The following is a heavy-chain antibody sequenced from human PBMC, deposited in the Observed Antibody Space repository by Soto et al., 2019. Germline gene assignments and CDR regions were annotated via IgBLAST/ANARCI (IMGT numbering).Heavy chain of an antibody. V-gene: IGHV3-21*01. J-gene: IGHJ4*02. CDR2: ISSSSSYI. D-gene: IGHD4-17*01. CDR1: GFTCSSYS. Sequence: GGSLRLSCAASGFTCSSYSMNWVRQAPGKGLEWVSSISSSSSYIYYADSVKGRFTISRDNAKNSLYLQMNSLRAEDTAVYYCARDNDYGDYVSPFFDYWGQGTLVTVSS. CDR3: ARDNDYGDYVSPFFDY.